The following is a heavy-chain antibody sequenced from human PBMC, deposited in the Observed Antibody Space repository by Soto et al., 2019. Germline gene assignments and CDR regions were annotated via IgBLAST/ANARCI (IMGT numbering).Heavy chain of an antibody. CDR1: GFTFSSYW. CDR2: INSDGSST. D-gene: IGHD5-18*01. V-gene: IGHV3-74*01. CDR3: AREGYSYGYDSWFDP. J-gene: IGHJ5*02. Sequence: SLSLSCAASGFTFSSYWMHWVRQAPGKGLVWVSRINSDGSSTSYADSVKGRFTISRDNAKNTLYLQMNSLRAEDTAVYYCAREGYSYGYDSWFDPWGQGTLVTVSS.